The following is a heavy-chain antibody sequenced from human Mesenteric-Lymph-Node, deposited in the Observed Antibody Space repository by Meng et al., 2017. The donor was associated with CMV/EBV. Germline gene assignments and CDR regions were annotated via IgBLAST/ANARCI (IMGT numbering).Heavy chain of an antibody. Sequence: GESLKISCAASGFTFSTYAMHWVRQAPGKGLEWVAVISYDGTNKYYTDSVKGRFTISRDNSKNTLYLQMNSLRPEDTAMYYCARGLPGSITIFGVPGSWGQGTLVTVSS. J-gene: IGHJ5*02. CDR1: GFTFSTYA. CDR3: ARGLPGSITIFGVPGS. V-gene: IGHV3-30*04. CDR2: ISYDGTNK. D-gene: IGHD3-3*01.